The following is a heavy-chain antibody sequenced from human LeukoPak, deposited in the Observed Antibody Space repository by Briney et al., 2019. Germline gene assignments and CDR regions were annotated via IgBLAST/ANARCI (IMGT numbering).Heavy chain of an antibody. D-gene: IGHD6-6*01. V-gene: IGHV1-2*02. Sequence: ASVKVSCKASGYTFTGYYMHWVRQAPGQGLEWMGWINPNSGGTNYAQKFQGRVTMTRDTSISTAYMELSRLRSDDTAVYYCARAPTVVVAARPVVLDYWGQGTLVTVSS. J-gene: IGHJ4*02. CDR2: INPNSGGT. CDR1: GYTFTGYY. CDR3: ARAPTVVVAARPVVLDY.